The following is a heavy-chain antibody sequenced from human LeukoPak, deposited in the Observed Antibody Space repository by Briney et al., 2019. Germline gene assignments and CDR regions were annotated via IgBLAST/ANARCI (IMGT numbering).Heavy chain of an antibody. J-gene: IGHJ4*02. Sequence: PSETLSLTCPVSGISISSSSYCWGWIRQPPGKGLEWIGYIYYSGSTNYNPSLKSRVTISVDTSKNQFSLKLSSVTAADTAVYYCARGPKSGYYDYWGQGTLVTVSS. CDR2: IYYSGST. CDR3: ARGPKSGYYDY. V-gene: IGHV4-61*05. CDR1: GISISSSSYC. D-gene: IGHD3-22*01.